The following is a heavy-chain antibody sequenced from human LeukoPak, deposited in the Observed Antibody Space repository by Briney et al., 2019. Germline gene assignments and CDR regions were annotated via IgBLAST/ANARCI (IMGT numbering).Heavy chain of an antibody. J-gene: IGHJ4*02. D-gene: IGHD5-18*01. CDR3: ARVDTAMVLKGYFDY. CDR2: IYYSGST. V-gene: IGHV4-59*01. Sequence: PSETLSLTCTVSGGSISSYYWSWIRQPPGKGLEWIGYIYYSGSTNYNPSLKSRVTISVDTSKNQFSLKLSSVTAADTAVYYCARVDTAMVLKGYFDYWGQGTLVTVSS. CDR1: GGSISSYY.